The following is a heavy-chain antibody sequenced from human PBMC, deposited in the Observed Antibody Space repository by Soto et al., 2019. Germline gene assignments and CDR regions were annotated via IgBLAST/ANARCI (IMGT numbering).Heavy chain of an antibody. CDR1: GFTFSSYA. V-gene: IGHV3-23*01. CDR2: ISGSGGST. J-gene: IGHJ6*02. CDR3: ARVWNDAFYYYYYYGMDV. Sequence: EVQLLESGGGLVQPGGSLRLSCAASGFTFSSYAMSWVRQAPGKGLEWVSAISGSGGSTYYADSVKGRFTISRDNAKNSLYLQMNSLRAEDTAVYYCARVWNDAFYYYYYYGMDVWGQGTTVTVSS. D-gene: IGHD1-1*01.